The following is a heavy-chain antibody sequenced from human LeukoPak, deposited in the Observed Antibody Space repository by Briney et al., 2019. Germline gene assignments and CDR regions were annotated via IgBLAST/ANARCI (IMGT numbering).Heavy chain of an antibody. CDR3: ASAIPRAYSYGFY. V-gene: IGHV3-30*03. CDR2: ISYDGSDQ. Sequence: GGSLRLSCAASAFTFSAYGMHWVRQPPGKGLEWVALISYDGSDQYYADSVKGRFTISRDNSKTTLYLQMNSLRAEDTAIYYCASAIPRAYSYGFYWGQGTLVTVSS. J-gene: IGHJ4*02. CDR1: AFTFSAYG. D-gene: IGHD5-18*01.